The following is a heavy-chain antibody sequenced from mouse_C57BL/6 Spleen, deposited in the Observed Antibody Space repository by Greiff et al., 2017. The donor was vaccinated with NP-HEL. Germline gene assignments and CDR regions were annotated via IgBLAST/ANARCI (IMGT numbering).Heavy chain of an antibody. CDR1: GYAFSSYW. D-gene: IGHD2-4*01. Sequence: VQLQQSGAELVKPGASVKISCKASGYAFSSYWMNWVKQRPGKGLEWIGQIYPGDGDTNYNGKFKGKATLTADKSSSTAYMQLSSLTSEDSAVYFCARESLYYDYDENAMDYWGQGTSVTVSS. J-gene: IGHJ4*01. CDR3: ARESLYYDYDENAMDY. CDR2: IYPGDGDT. V-gene: IGHV1-80*01.